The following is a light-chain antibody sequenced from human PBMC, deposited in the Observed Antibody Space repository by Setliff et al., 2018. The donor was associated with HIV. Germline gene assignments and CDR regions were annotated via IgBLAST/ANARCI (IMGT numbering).Light chain of an antibody. J-gene: IGLJ1*01. Sequence: QSVLAQPASVSGSPGQSITISCTGTSSDIGRYNLVSWYQQYPGKAPKLMIYQATKRPSGVSNRFSGPKSGNTASLTLSGLQAEDAADYYCCSNTGSNTYVFGSGTKVTVL. CDR3: CSNTGSNTYV. CDR2: QAT. V-gene: IGLV2-23*01. CDR1: SSDIGRYNL.